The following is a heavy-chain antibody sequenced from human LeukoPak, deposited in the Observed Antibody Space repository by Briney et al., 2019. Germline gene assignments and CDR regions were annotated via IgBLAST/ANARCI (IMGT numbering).Heavy chain of an antibody. D-gene: IGHD3-22*01. CDR1: GGSISSGDYY. Sequence: SQTLSLTCTVSGGSISSGDYYWSWIRQPPGKGLEWIGYIYYSGSTYYNPSLKSRVTISVDTSKNQFSLKLSSVTAADTAVYYCARVFRDYYDSSGYAFFDYWGQGTLVTVSS. CDR3: ARVFRDYYDSSGYAFFDY. V-gene: IGHV4-30-4*01. CDR2: IYYSGST. J-gene: IGHJ4*02.